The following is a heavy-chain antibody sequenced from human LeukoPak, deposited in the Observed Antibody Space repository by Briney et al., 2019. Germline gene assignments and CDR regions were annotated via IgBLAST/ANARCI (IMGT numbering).Heavy chain of an antibody. CDR1: GFTVSSNY. J-gene: IGHJ3*02. CDR3: AKDSWPRNGIYDAFDI. CDR2: IYRGGDP. D-gene: IGHD2/OR15-2a*01. Sequence: GGSLRLSCAASGFTVSSNYMNWVRQAPGKGLDWVSAIYRGGDPYYADSVKGRFTISRDNSKNTMSLYMNNLRPEDTALYYCAKDSWPRNGIYDAFDIWGQGTMVTVSS. V-gene: IGHV3-53*01.